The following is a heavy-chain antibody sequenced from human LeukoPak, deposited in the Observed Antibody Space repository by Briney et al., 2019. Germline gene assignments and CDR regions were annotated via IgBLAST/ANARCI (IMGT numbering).Heavy chain of an antibody. CDR1: GGSISSYY. Sequence: PLETLSLTCTVSGGSISSYYWSWIRQPPGKGLEWIGYIYYSGSTNYNPSLKSRVTISVDTSKNQFSLKLSSVTAADTAVYYCARCIAAASFDPWGQGTLVTVSS. CDR2: IYYSGST. CDR3: ARCIAAASFDP. J-gene: IGHJ5*02. D-gene: IGHD6-13*01. V-gene: IGHV4-59*08.